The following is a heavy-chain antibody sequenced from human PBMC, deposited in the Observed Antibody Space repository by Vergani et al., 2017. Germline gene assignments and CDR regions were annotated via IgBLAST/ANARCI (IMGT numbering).Heavy chain of an antibody. CDR2: IRSKAYGGTT. Sequence: EVQLVESGGGLVQPGRSLRLSCTASGFTFGDYAMSWVRQAPGKGLEWVGFIRSKAYGGTTEYAASVKGRFTISRDNSKNTLYLQMNSLRAEDTAVYYCAKDKPAAIFPDAFDIWGQGTMVTVSS. D-gene: IGHD2-2*01. CDR3: AKDKPAAIFPDAFDI. V-gene: IGHV3-49*04. CDR1: GFTFGDYA. J-gene: IGHJ3*02.